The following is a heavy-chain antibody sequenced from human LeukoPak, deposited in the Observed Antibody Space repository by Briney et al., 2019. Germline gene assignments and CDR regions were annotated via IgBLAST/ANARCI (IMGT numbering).Heavy chain of an antibody. J-gene: IGHJ4*02. V-gene: IGHV1-46*01. Sequence: WASVKVSCKASGYTFTSYYMHWVRQAPGQGLEWMGIINPSGGSTSYAQKFQGRVTMTRDMSTSTAYMELRSLRSDDTAVYYCARGRRVGVTDYWGQGTLVTVSS. D-gene: IGHD1-26*01. CDR1: GYTFTSYY. CDR2: INPSGGST. CDR3: ARGRRVGVTDY.